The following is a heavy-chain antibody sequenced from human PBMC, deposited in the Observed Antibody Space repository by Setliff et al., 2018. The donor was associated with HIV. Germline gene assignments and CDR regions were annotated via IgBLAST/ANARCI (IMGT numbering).Heavy chain of an antibody. D-gene: IGHD1-26*01. CDR3: AKDDFTGAYPSVALDI. Sequence: GASVKVSCKASGYNFAIYGISWVRQAPGQGLEWMGWISASGDAKPAQKFQGRVTLTTDTSSSTAYMELRSLTSDDTAIYYCAKDDFTGAYPSVALDIRGQGTMVTVSS. V-gene: IGHV1-18*01. J-gene: IGHJ3*02. CDR1: GYNFAIYG. CDR2: ISASGDA.